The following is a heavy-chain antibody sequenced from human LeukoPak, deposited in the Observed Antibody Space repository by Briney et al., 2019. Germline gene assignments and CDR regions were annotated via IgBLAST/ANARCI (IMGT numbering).Heavy chain of an antibody. D-gene: IGHD3-22*01. J-gene: IGHJ4*02. Sequence: GGSLRLSCAASGFILDDYGMSWVRQALGKGLEWVSGINWNGGSTGYADSVKGRFTISRDNAKNSLYLQMNSLRAEDTALYYCARGQYYYDSSGYYTLGYWGQGTLVTVSS. V-gene: IGHV3-20*04. CDR1: GFILDDYG. CDR2: INWNGGST. CDR3: ARGQYYYDSSGYYTLGY.